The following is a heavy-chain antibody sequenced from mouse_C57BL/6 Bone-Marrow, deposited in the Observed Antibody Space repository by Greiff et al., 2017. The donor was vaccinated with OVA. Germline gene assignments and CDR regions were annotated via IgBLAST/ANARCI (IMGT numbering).Heavy chain of an antibody. CDR2: IYPGSGST. CDR3: ARCADGRVPWYFDV. V-gene: IGHV1-55*01. CDR1: GYTFTSYW. D-gene: IGHD1-1*01. J-gene: IGHJ1*03. Sequence: QVQLQQPGAELVKPGASVKMSCKASGYTFTSYWITWVKQRPGQGLEWIGDIYPGSGSTNYNEKFKSKATLTVDTSSSTAYMQLSSLTSEDSAVYYCARCADGRVPWYFDVWGTGTTVTVSS.